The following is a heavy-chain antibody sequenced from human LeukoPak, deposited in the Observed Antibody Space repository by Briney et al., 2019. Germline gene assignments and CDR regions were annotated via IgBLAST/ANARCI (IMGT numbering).Heavy chain of an antibody. V-gene: IGHV3-30*02. Sequence: GGSLRLSCAASGFTFRNYAMYWVRQAPGKGLEWVAFTTYDEGDKYYADSVKGRFSISRDNPQNTLYLQMYSLRSEDTAVYYCAKDRANVWSPDYWGQGTLVTVSS. CDR3: AKDRANVWSPDY. CDR1: GFTFRNYA. D-gene: IGHD3-3*01. CDR2: TTYDEGDK. J-gene: IGHJ4*02.